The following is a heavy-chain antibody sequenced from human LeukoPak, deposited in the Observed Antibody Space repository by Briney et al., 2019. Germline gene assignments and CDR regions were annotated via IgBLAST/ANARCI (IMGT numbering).Heavy chain of an antibody. J-gene: IGHJ4*02. V-gene: IGHV4-61*02. D-gene: IGHD1-26*01. Sequence: SETLSLTCTVSGGSISSSSYYWSWIRQPAGKGLEWIGRIYTSGSTNYNPSLKSRVTISVDTSKNQFSLKLSSVTAADTAVYYCARARVIVGATFDYWGQGTLVTVSS. CDR2: IYTSGST. CDR3: ARARVIVGATFDY. CDR1: GGSISSSSYY.